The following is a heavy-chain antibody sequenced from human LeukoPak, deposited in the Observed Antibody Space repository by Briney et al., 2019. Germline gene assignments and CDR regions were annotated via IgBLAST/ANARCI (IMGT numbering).Heavy chain of an antibody. CDR1: GGSISSGSYY. CDR3: ARSYGDYYDWFDP. J-gene: IGHJ5*02. CDR2: IYYSGST. Sequence: PSETLSLTCTVSGGSISSGSYYWSWIRQPPGKGLEWIGYIYYSGSTNYNPSLKSRVTISVDTSKNQFSLKLSSVTAADTAVYYCARSYGDYYDWFDPWGQGTLVTVSS. V-gene: IGHV4-61*01. D-gene: IGHD4-17*01.